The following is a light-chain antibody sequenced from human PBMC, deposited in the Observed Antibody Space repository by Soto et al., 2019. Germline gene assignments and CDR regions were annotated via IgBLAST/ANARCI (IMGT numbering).Light chain of an antibody. CDR2: ANN. Sequence: QSALTQPHSMSGAPGQRVTIPCTGSGSHIGAGYAVHWYQQVPGTAPKLLIYANNNRPSGVPDRFSGSKSATSASLAITGLQAEDEAHYYCQAYDNSLSGSSVFGTGTKVTVL. CDR3: QAYDNSLSGSSV. J-gene: IGLJ1*01. V-gene: IGLV1-40*01. CDR1: GSHIGAGYA.